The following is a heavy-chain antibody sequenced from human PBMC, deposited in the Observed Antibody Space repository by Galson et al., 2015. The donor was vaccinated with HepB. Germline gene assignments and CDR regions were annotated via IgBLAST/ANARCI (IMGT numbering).Heavy chain of an antibody. CDR2: ISYDGSNK. V-gene: IGHV3-30-3*01. J-gene: IGHJ4*02. CDR1: GFTFSSYA. D-gene: IGHD6-13*01. Sequence: SLRLSCAASGFTFSSYAMHWVRQAPGKGLEWVAVISYDGSNKYYADSVKGRFTISRDNSKNTLYLQMNSLRAEDTAVYYCASLSGSFPFDYWGQGTLVTVSS. CDR3: ASLSGSFPFDY.